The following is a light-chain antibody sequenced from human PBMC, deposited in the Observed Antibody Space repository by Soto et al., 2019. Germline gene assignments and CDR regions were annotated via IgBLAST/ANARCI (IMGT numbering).Light chain of an antibody. Sequence: DIQLTQSPSFLSASVGDRVTITCRASQGISSYLAWYQQQPGKAPKLLICAASTLQSGVPSRFSCSGSGTEFTLTISSLQTEDFSTYYCQQLNSYPLTFGQGTKVEI. CDR2: AAS. J-gene: IGKJ1*01. CDR3: QQLNSYPLT. CDR1: QGISSY. V-gene: IGKV1-9*01.